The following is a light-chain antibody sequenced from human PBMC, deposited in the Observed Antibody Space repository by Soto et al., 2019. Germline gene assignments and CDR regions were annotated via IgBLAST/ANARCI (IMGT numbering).Light chain of an antibody. V-gene: IGKV3-20*01. J-gene: IGKJ3*01. Sequence: EIVLTQSPGTLSLSPGEGATLSCRASQSVSSSYLAWYQQKPGQAPRLLIYDASSRATGIPDRFSGSGSGTDFPLTISRLEPEDFAVYYCQQYGSSPPITFGPGTKVDIK. CDR2: DAS. CDR3: QQYGSSPPIT. CDR1: QSVSSSY.